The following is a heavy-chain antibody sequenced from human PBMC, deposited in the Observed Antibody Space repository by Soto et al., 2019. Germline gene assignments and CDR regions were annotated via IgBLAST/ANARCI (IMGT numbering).Heavy chain of an antibody. D-gene: IGHD6-13*01. J-gene: IGHJ4*02. CDR2: INHSGGT. V-gene: IGHV4-34*01. Sequence: SETLSLTRAVYDGSFSGYYWSWIRQSPGKGLEWIGEINHSGGTNYNPSLKSRVTISLDTSKSQFSLRLSSVTAADTAVYYCARGEPMRLYSSSWYYFDYWGQGTLVTVSS. CDR1: DGSFSGYY. CDR3: ARGEPMRLYSSSWYYFDY.